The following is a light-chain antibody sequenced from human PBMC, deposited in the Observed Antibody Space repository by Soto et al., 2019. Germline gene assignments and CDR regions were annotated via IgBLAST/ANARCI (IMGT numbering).Light chain of an antibody. Sequence: QSVLTQPPSVSGAPGQRVTISCTGSSSNIGAGYDVHWYQQLPGKAPKLLIYGNSNRPSGVPDRFSGSKSGTSASLAITGLQAEDEADYYCQSYDSSLSGVVFGGGNKLTVL. V-gene: IGLV1-40*01. CDR1: SSNIGAGYD. CDR3: QSYDSSLSGVV. J-gene: IGLJ2*01. CDR2: GNS.